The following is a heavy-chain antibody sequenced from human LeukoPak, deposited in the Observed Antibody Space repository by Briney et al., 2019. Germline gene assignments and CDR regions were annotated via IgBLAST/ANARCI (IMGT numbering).Heavy chain of an antibody. D-gene: IGHD2-15*01. CDR2: IIPIFGTA. CDR3: ARGEYCSGGSCPYYYYGMDV. CDR1: GGTFSSYA. V-gene: IGHV1-69*13. J-gene: IGHJ6*02. Sequence: SVKVSCKASGGTFSSYAISWVRQAPGQGLEWMGGIIPIFGTANYAQKFQGRVTITADESTSTAYMELSSLRSEDTAVYYCARGEYCSGGSCPYYYYGMDVWGQGTTVTDSS.